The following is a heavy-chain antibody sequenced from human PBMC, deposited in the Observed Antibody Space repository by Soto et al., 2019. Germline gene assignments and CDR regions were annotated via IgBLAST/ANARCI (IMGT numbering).Heavy chain of an antibody. D-gene: IGHD5-18*01. CDR3: AKVGAMADFDY. CDR1: GFTFSSYG. CDR2: ISYDGSNK. J-gene: IGHJ4*02. Sequence: GGSLRLACAASGFTFSSYGMHWVRQAPGKGLEWVAVISYDGSNKYYADSVKGRFTISRDNSKNTLYLQMNSLRAEDTAVYYCAKVGAMADFDYWGQGTLVTVSS. V-gene: IGHV3-30*18.